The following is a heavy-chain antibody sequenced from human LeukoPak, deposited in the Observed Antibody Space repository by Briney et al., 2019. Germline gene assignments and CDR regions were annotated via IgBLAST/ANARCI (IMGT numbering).Heavy chain of an antibody. CDR1: GGSISSSSYY. D-gene: IGHD2-2*01. V-gene: IGHV4-39*01. CDR3: ARRVVPAASEIDP. J-gene: IGHJ5*02. CDR2: IYYSGST. Sequence: TXSLTCTVSGGSISSSSYYWGWIRQPPGKGLEWIGSIYYSGSTYYNPSLKSRVTISVDTSKNQFSLKLSSVTAADTAVYYCARRVVPAASEIDPWGQGTLVTVSS.